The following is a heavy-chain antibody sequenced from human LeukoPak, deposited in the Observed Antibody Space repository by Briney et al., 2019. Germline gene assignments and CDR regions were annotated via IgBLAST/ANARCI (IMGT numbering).Heavy chain of an antibody. CDR3: ARDGYSYGHDAFDI. CDR1: GFSLSTSGMR. V-gene: IGHV2-70*04. Sequence: SGPTLVNPTQTLTLTCTFSGFSLSTSGMRVSWIRQPPGKALEWLARIDWDGDKFYSTSLKTRLTISKDTSKNQVVLTMTNMDPVDTATYYCARDGYSYGHDAFDIWGQGTMVTVSS. D-gene: IGHD5-18*01. J-gene: IGHJ3*02. CDR2: IDWDGDK.